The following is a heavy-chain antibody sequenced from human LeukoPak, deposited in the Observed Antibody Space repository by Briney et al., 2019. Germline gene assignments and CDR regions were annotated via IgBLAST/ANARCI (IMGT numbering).Heavy chain of an antibody. Sequence: ASVKVSCKASGYTFTGYYMHWVRQAPGQGLEWMGWINPNSGNTGYAQKFQGRVTMTRNTSISTAYMELSSLRSEDTAVYYCARSARAARITMVRGSPYWFDPWGQGTLVTVSS. J-gene: IGHJ5*02. CDR3: ARSARAARITMVRGSPYWFDP. CDR1: GYTFTGYY. D-gene: IGHD3-10*01. CDR2: INPNSGNT. V-gene: IGHV1-8*02.